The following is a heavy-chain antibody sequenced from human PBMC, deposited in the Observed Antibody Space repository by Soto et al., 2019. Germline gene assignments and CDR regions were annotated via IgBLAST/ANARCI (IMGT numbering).Heavy chain of an antibody. V-gene: IGHV3-74*03. Sequence: EVQLVESGGGLVQPGGSLRLSCTASGFTFSSDWMHWVRQAPGKGLVWVSRINSDGSNTKYADSVKGRFTISRDNAKNTLYQQMNSLRAEDTAVYYCARTTGGNNWFDPRVQGTLVTVSS. CDR2: INSDGSNT. CDR1: GFTFSSDW. CDR3: ARTTGGNNWFDP. J-gene: IGHJ5*02. D-gene: IGHD7-27*01.